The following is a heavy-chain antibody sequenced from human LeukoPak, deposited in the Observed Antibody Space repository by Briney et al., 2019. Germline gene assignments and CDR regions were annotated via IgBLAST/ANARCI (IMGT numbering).Heavy chain of an antibody. J-gene: IGHJ4*02. CDR2: ISYSGNT. D-gene: IGHD4/OR15-4a*01. Sequence: SETLSLTCTVSGGSISTYYWSWIRQPPGKGLEWIGCISYSGNTNYNPSLKSRVSLSVDTSKTQFSLRLSSVTAADTAVYYCAADYGDPDTLDYWGQGTHVTVSS. CDR1: GGSISTYY. CDR3: AADYGDPDTLDY. V-gene: IGHV4-59*01.